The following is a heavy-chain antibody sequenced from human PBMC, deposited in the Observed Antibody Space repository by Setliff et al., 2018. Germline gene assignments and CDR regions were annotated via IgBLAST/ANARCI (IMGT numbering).Heavy chain of an antibody. D-gene: IGHD6-19*01. CDR1: GYTFTGYY. CDR3: VTDQKWLVLSSGHDAFDI. J-gene: IGHJ3*02. Sequence: ASVKVSCKASGYTFTGYYMYWVRQAPGQGLEWMGRINPSSGATIYAQKFQGRVTMTSDTSISTAYMELSSLRSEDTAVYYCVTDQKWLVLSSGHDAFDIWGQGTMVTVSS. V-gene: IGHV1-2*06. CDR2: INPSSGAT.